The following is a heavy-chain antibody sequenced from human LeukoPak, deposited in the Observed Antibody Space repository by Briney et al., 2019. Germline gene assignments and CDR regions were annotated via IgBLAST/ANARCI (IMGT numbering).Heavy chain of an antibody. J-gene: IGHJ5*02. CDR2: INSDGSST. CDR1: GFTFSSYW. D-gene: IGHD6-19*01. V-gene: IGHV3-74*01. CDR3: ARVRDSSGWYGFDP. Sequence: GGSLRLSCAASGFTFSSYWIHWVRQAPGKGLVWVSRINSDGSSTSYADSVKGRFTISRDNAKNTLYLQMNSLRAEDTAVYYCARVRDSSGWYGFDPWGQGTLVTVSS.